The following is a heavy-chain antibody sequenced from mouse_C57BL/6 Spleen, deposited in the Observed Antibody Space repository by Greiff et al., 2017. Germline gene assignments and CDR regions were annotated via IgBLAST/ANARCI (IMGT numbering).Heavy chain of an antibody. Sequence: VQLQQPGAELVKPGASVKVSCKASGYTFTSYWMHWVKQRPGQGLEWIGRIHPSDSDTNYNQKFKGKATLTVDKSSSTAYMQLSSLTSEDSAVYYCAIWGTTVVAYYYAMDYWGQGTSVTVSS. J-gene: IGHJ4*01. D-gene: IGHD1-1*01. CDR3: AIWGTTVVAYYYAMDY. CDR1: GYTFTSYW. CDR2: IHPSDSDT. V-gene: IGHV1-74*01.